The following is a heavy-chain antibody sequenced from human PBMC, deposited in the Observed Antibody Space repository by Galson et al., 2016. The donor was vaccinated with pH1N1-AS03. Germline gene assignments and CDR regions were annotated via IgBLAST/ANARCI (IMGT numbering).Heavy chain of an antibody. V-gene: IGHV1-69*13. Sequence: SVKVSCKASGGDFRSFAINWMRQAPGQGLEWMGGIIPSLSTPVYAQQFQGRVSITADDSTYTVFMEVNRLTSDDTAVYYCARVSAGLTGYYYAMDVWGQGTTVTVSS. J-gene: IGHJ6*02. CDR3: ARVSAGLTGYYYAMDV. CDR1: GGDFRSFA. CDR2: IIPSLSTP. D-gene: IGHD4/OR15-4a*01.